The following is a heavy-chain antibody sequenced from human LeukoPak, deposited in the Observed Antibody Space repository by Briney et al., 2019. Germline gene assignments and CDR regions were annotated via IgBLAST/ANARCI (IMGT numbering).Heavy chain of an antibody. Sequence: ASVKVSCKASGYTFTSYGISWVRQAPGQGLEWMGWISAYNGNTNYAQKLQGRVTMTTDTSTSTAYMELRSLRSDDTAVYYCARGDMIKFGGLAPGSAFDIWGQGTMVTVSS. CDR1: GYTFTSYG. CDR3: ARGDMIKFGGLAPGSAFDI. D-gene: IGHD3-16*01. J-gene: IGHJ3*02. V-gene: IGHV1-18*01. CDR2: ISAYNGNT.